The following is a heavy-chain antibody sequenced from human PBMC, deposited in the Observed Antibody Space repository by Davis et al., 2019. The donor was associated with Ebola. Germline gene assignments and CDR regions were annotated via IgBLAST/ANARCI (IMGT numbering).Heavy chain of an antibody. Sequence: ASVKVSCKASGYTFTSYAMHWVRQAPGQRLEWMGWINAGNGNTKYSQKFKGRVTITRYTSASTAYMELSSLRSEDTAVYYCARETAVAGWGFDYWGQGTLVTVSS. V-gene: IGHV1-3*01. CDR1: GYTFTSYA. D-gene: IGHD6-19*01. CDR3: ARETAVAGWGFDY. J-gene: IGHJ4*02. CDR2: INAGNGNT.